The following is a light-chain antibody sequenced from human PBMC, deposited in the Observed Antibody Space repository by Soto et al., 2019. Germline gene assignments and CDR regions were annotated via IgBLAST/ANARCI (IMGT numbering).Light chain of an antibody. J-gene: IGLJ1*01. CDR2: SNN. CDR3: AAWNDSLNGYV. V-gene: IGLV1-44*01. CDR1: SSNIGSNT. Sequence: QSVLTHPPSASRTPGQSVTIPRSGSSSNIGSNTVNWYQQFPGTAPKLLIYSNNQRPSGVPDRFSGSKSSTSASVAISGPQSDVAADYYCAAWNDSLNGYVFQTGTKANV.